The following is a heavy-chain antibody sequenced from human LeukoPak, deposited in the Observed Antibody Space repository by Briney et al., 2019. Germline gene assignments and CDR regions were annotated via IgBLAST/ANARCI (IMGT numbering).Heavy chain of an antibody. CDR1: GGTFSSYA. CDR3: ARAPGGRNNWFDP. V-gene: IGHV1-69*06. D-gene: IGHD3-16*01. CDR2: IIPIFGTA. Sequence: SVKVSCKASGGTFSSYAISWVRQAPGQGLEWMGRIIPIFGTANYAQKFQGRVTITADKSTSTAYMELSSPRSEDTAVYYCARAPGGRNNWFDPWGQGTLVTVSS. J-gene: IGHJ5*02.